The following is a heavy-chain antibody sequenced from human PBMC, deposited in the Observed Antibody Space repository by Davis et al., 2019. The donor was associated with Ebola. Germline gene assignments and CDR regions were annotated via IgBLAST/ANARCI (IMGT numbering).Heavy chain of an antibody. CDR3: ARRAGELLVN. D-gene: IGHD1-26*01. V-gene: IGHV3-9*01. CDR2: ISWNSAGI. CDR1: GFTFEDYA. J-gene: IGHJ4*02. Sequence: SLKISCAASGFTFEDYAMHWVRQAPGKGLEWVSGISWNSAGIGYADSVKGRFTISRDNANNSLYLQMNSLRAEDTALYYCARRAGELLVNWGQGTLVTVSS.